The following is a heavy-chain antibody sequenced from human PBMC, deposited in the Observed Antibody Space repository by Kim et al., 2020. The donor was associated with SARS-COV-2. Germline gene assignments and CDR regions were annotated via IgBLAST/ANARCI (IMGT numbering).Heavy chain of an antibody. V-gene: IGHV3-30*03. D-gene: IGHD3-22*01. CDR1: GFTFSSYG. CDR2: ISYDGSNK. CDR3: AVIQGDSSGYSNDY. Sequence: GGSLRLSCAASGFTFSSYGMHWVRQAPGKGLEWVAVISYDGSNKYYADSVKGRFTISRDNSKNTLYLQMNSLRAEDTAVYYCAVIQGDSSGYSNDYWGQGTLVTVSS. J-gene: IGHJ4*02.